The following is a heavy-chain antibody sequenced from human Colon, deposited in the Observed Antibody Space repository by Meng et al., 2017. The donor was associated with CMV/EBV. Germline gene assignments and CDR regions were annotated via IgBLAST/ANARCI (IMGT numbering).Heavy chain of an antibody. V-gene: IGHV3-23*03. CDR1: GFTFSSYA. Sequence: SCAASGFTFSSYAMSWVRQAPGKGLEWVSVIYSGGSSTYYADSVKGRFTISRDNSKNTLYLQMNSLRAEDTAVYYCAKDDSNYGYYYGMDVWGQGTTVTVSS. D-gene: IGHD4-11*01. CDR2: IYSGGSST. J-gene: IGHJ6*02. CDR3: AKDDSNYGYYYGMDV.